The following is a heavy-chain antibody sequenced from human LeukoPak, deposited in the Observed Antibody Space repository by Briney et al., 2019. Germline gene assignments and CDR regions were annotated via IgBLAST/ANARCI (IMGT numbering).Heavy chain of an antibody. CDR1: GFTFSTYA. V-gene: IGHV3-64*01. CDR2: ISSHGGST. Sequence: GGSLRLSCAASGFTFSTYAMHWVRQAPGKGLQYVSAISSHGGSTYYANSVKGRFTISRDNSENTVYLQMGSLRAEDMAVYYCGRAYRNQGYLDYGGREPVVSFSS. CDR3: GRAYRNQGYLDY. D-gene: IGHD4-11*01. J-gene: IGHJ4*02.